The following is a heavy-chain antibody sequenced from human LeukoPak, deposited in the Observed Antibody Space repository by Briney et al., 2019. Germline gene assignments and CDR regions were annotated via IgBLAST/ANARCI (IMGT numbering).Heavy chain of an antibody. V-gene: IGHV1-2*06. CDR1: GYTFTGYY. J-gene: IGHJ4*02. Sequence: ASVKVSCKASGYTFTGYYMHWVRQAPGQGLEWMGRINPNSGGTNYAQKFQGRVTMTRDTSISTAYMELSRLRSDDTAVYYCARRGSSSWYYYFDYWGQGTLVTVFS. CDR3: ARRGSSSWYYYFDY. D-gene: IGHD6-13*01. CDR2: INPNSGGT.